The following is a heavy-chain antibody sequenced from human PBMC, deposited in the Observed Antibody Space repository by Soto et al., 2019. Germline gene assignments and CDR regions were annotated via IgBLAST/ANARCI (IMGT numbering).Heavy chain of an antibody. CDR2: IDYSGGA. J-gene: IGHJ4*02. V-gene: IGHV4-59*01. CDR1: GGSTSPYY. Sequence: QVQLQESGPGLVKASETLSLTCTVSGGSTSPYYWSWLRQPPGKGLEWIGFIDYSGGARYNRSLKSRVTKPLDTAETQFSLKVSSMTTADTAVYFCARVRPCELYDYGGQGTLVTVSS. CDR3: ARVRPCELYDY. D-gene: IGHD1-7*01.